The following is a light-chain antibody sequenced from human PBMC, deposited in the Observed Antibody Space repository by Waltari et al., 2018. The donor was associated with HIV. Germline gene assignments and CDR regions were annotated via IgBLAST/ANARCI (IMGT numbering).Light chain of an antibody. CDR2: ATN. CDR1: SSNIGSYS. J-gene: IGLJ2*01. Sequence: QSVLTQPPSASGTSGQKVTIACSGTSSNIGSYSVNWYQQLPGSAPKLLIFATNQRPSVVPDRVSASKSGTSASLAISGLQSEDEADYFCATWDGSLIGPVFGGGTKLTVL. CDR3: ATWDGSLIGPV. V-gene: IGLV1-44*01.